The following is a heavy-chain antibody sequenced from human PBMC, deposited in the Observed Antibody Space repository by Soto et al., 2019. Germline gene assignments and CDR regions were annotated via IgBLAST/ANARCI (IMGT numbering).Heavy chain of an antibody. CDR2: IYHTGST. Sequence: KASETLSLTCSVSGGSVTGGGYYWSWIRQLPGKGLEWIGYIYHTGSTFYNPSLKSRGTISLDTSKSQFSLKLTSVTAADTAMYYCGGSPARSMFDYWGQGSPVTVSS. CDR1: GGSVTGGGYY. D-gene: IGHD3-16*01. J-gene: IGHJ4*02. V-gene: IGHV4-31*03. CDR3: GGSPARSMFDY.